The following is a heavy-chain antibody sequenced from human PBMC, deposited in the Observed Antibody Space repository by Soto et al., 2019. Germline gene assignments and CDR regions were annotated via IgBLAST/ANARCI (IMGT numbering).Heavy chain of an antibody. J-gene: IGHJ4*02. CDR3: AKDMHRGEKAEKRYYYDSSGYYPIDY. V-gene: IGHV3-23*01. CDR2: ISGSGGST. Sequence: PGGSLRLSCAASGFTFSSYAMSWVRQAPGKGLEWVSSISGSGGSTNYADSVKGRFSISRDNSKNTLYLQMNSLRAEDTAVYYCAKDMHRGEKAEKRYYYDSSGYYPIDYWGQGTLVTVSS. CDR1: GFTFSSYA. D-gene: IGHD3-22*01.